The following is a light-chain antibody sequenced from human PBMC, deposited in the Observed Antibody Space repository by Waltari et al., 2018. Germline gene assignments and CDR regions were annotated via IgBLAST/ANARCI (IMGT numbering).Light chain of an antibody. Sequence: QLVLTQSPSASASLGASVKITCTLSSGHSSNVVAWHQQQPEKGPRYLMKVNSDGSHGKGDGIPDRFSGASSGAEPYLTISSLQSDDEADYYCQTWGTGIWVFGGGTRLTVL. CDR1: SGHSSNV. CDR2: VNSDGSH. J-gene: IGLJ3*02. V-gene: IGLV4-69*01. CDR3: QTWGTGIWV.